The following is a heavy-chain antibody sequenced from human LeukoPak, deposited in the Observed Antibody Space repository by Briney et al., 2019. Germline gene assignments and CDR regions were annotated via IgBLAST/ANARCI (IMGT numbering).Heavy chain of an antibody. Sequence: SETLSLTCTVSSGSISSYYWSWIRQPPGKGLEWIGEINHSGSTNYNPSLKSRVTISVDTSKNQFSLKLSSVTAADTAVYYCARQVGYCSGGSCRRSRAFDIWGQGTMVTVSS. J-gene: IGHJ3*02. CDR3: ARQVGYCSGGSCRRSRAFDI. V-gene: IGHV4-34*01. CDR1: SGSISSYY. CDR2: INHSGST. D-gene: IGHD2-15*01.